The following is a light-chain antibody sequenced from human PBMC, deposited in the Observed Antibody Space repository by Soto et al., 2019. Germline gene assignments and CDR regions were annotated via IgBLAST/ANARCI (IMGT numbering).Light chain of an antibody. CDR1: QSVSTY. CDR2: GAS. V-gene: IGKV3-15*01. J-gene: IGKJ1*01. CDR3: QRYNNWPLT. Sequence: EVVMTQSPATLSVSPGESATLSCRASQSVSTYLAWYLQKPGQAPRLLIYGASTRATGIPARFSGSGSETEFTLTISSLQSEDFAVYYCQRYNNWPLTFGQGTKVDIK.